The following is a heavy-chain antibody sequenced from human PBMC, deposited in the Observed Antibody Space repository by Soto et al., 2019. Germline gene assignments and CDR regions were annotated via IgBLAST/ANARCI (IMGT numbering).Heavy chain of an antibody. CDR3: ARDLSGYYHTFDH. CDR1: GGSFSGYY. V-gene: IGHV4-34*01. CDR2: INHSGST. Sequence: SETLSLTCAVYGGSFSGYYWSWIRQPPGKGLEWIGEINHSGSTNYNPSLKSRVTISVDTSKNQFSLKLSSVTAADTAVYYCARDLSGYYHTFDHWGQGTLVTVSS. D-gene: IGHD3-22*01. J-gene: IGHJ4*02.